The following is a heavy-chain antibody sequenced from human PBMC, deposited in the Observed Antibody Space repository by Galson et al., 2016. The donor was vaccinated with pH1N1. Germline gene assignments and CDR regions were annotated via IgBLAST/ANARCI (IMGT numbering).Heavy chain of an antibody. CDR3: ARVQVSAFFSMDH. D-gene: IGHD2-8*01. Sequence: ASVRGRFAISRDNAKKSVFLQMYSLRGDDTALYYCARVQVSAFFSMDHWGQGALVTVSS. V-gene: IGHV3-11*03. J-gene: IGHJ4*02.